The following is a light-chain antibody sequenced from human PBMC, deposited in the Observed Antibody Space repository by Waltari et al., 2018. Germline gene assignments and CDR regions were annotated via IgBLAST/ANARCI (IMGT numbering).Light chain of an antibody. J-gene: IGLJ2*01. CDR3: QSYESGLFVV. V-gene: IGLV1-40*01. Sequence: QSVLTQPPSVSGAPGQRVTISCTGSSSNIGAGFDVHWYQQLPGTAPKLLMFGNNTRPAGVPDRFAGSKSGTAASLGITGRQAEEEADYYCQSYESGLFVVFGGGTKLTGL. CDR1: SSNIGAGFD. CDR2: GNN.